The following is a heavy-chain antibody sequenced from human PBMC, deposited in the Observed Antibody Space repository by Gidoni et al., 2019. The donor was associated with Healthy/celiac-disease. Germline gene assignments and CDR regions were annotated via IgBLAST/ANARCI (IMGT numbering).Heavy chain of an antibody. J-gene: IGHJ4*02. CDR3: ARKAGQQLVYYFDY. V-gene: IGHV1-8*01. CDR2: MNPNSGNT. D-gene: IGHD6-13*01. Sequence: QVQLVQSGAEVKKPGASVKVSCKASGYTFTSYDINWVRKATGQGLEWMGWMNPNSGNTGYAQKFQGRVTMTRNTSISTAYMELSSLRSEDTAVYYCARKAGQQLVYYFDYWGQGTLVTVSS. CDR1: GYTFTSYD.